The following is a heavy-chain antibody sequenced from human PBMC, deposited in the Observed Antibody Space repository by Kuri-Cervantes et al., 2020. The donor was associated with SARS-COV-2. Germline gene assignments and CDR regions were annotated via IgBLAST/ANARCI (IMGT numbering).Heavy chain of an antibody. Sequence: SETLSLTCTVCGGSIAANNDYWGWIRQPPGKGLEWIVIISYTGNMYCNPSLKSRVTISVDTSKNQFSLKLSSVTAADTAVYYCARRRTIAAAGEPYYYYGMDVWGQGTTVTVSS. CDR3: ARRRTIAAAGEPYYYYGMDV. V-gene: IGHV4-39*01. J-gene: IGHJ6*02. CDR1: GGSIAANNDY. CDR2: ISYTGNM. D-gene: IGHD6-13*01.